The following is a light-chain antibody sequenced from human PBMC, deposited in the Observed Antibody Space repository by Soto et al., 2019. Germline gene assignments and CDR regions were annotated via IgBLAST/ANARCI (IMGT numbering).Light chain of an antibody. Sequence: AIRMTQSPSSLSASTGDRVTITCRASQGISSYLAWYQQKPGKAPKLLIYAASTLQSGVPSRFSGSGSGTDFTLTISCLQSEDFATYYCQQYKSDFRTFGQGTKVDIK. V-gene: IGKV1-8*01. J-gene: IGKJ1*01. CDR3: QQYKSDFRT. CDR2: AAS. CDR1: QGISSY.